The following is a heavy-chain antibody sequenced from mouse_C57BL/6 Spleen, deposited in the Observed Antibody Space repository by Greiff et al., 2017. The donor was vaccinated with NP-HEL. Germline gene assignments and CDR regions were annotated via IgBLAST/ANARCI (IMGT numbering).Heavy chain of an antibody. Sequence: VQLQQSGAELVKPGASVKISCKASGYAFSSYWMNWVKQRPGKGLEWIGQIYPGDGDTNYNGKFKGKATLTADKSSSTAYMQLSSLTSEDSAVYFCARGGYSNSGRDYWGQGTTLTVSS. J-gene: IGHJ2*01. CDR2: IYPGDGDT. D-gene: IGHD2-5*01. CDR3: ARGGYSNSGRDY. CDR1: GYAFSSYW. V-gene: IGHV1-80*01.